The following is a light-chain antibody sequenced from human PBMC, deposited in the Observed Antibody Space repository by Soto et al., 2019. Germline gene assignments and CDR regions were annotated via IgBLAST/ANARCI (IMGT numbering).Light chain of an antibody. CDR1: QSISSW. Sequence: DIQMTQSPSTLSASVGDRVTITCRASQSISSWLAWYQQKPGKAPKLLIYDASSLKSGVPSRFSGSGSGTEFTLTFSSLQPDDFAAYYCQQYNSYSGTFGKGSKVDIK. CDR2: DAS. V-gene: IGKV1-5*01. J-gene: IGKJ1*01. CDR3: QQYNSYSGT.